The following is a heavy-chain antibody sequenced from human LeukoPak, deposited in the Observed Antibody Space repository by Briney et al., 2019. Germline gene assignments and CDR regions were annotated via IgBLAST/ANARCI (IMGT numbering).Heavy chain of an antibody. V-gene: IGHV4-59*12. CDR2: IYYSGST. Sequence: SETLSLTCTVSGGSISSYYWSWIRQPPGKGLEWIGYIYYSGSTNYNPSLKSRVTISVETSKNQFSLKLSSVTAADTAVYYCAREAFHGTIDPWGQGTLVTVSS. J-gene: IGHJ5*02. CDR1: GGSISSYY. D-gene: IGHD3/OR15-3a*01. CDR3: AREAFHGTIDP.